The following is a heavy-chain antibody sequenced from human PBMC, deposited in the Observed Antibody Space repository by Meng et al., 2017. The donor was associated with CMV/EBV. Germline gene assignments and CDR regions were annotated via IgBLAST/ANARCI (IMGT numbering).Heavy chain of an antibody. V-gene: IGHV3-33*01. CDR2: IWYDGSNK. Sequence: GESLKISCAASGFTFSSYGMHWVRQAPGKGLEWVAVIWYDGSNKYYADSVKGRFTISRDNSKNTLYLQMNSLRAEDTAVYYCTTVRLWFAGLDYWGQGTLVTVSS. CDR1: GFTFSSYG. D-gene: IGHD3-10*01. J-gene: IGHJ4*02. CDR3: TTVRLWFAGLDY.